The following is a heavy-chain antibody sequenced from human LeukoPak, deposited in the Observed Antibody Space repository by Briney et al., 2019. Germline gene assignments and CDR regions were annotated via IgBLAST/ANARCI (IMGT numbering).Heavy chain of an antibody. V-gene: IGHV1-18*01. D-gene: IGHD3-3*01. CDR1: GYTFTSSG. CDR3: ARDFDDFWSGYPLGSLWDV. J-gene: IGHJ6*04. Sequence: ASVKVSCKASGYTFTSSGISWVRKAPGQGLEWMGWIIAYNGNTNYAQKLQGRVTMTTDTSTSTAYMELRSLRSDDTAVYYCARDFDDFWSGYPLGSLWDVWGKGTTVTVSS. CDR2: IIAYNGNT.